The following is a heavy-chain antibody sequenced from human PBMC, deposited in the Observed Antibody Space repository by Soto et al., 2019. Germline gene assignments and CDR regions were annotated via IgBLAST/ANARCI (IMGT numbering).Heavy chain of an antibody. J-gene: IGHJ3*02. Sequence: GESLKISCKGSGYSFTSYWIGWVRQMPGKGLEWMGIIYPGDSDTRYSPSFQGQVTISADKSNSTAYLQWSILKAPDTAMYLCARQAIMITFGNAFDIWGQGTMVTVSS. D-gene: IGHD3-16*01. V-gene: IGHV5-51*01. CDR3: ARQAIMITFGNAFDI. CDR1: GYSFTSYW. CDR2: IYPGDSDT.